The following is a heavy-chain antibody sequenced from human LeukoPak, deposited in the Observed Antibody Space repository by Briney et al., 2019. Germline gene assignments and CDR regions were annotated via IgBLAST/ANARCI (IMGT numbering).Heavy chain of an antibody. Sequence: ASVKVSCKASGYTFTSYGISWVRQAPGQGLEWMGWISAYNGNTNYAQKLQGRVTMTTDTSMSTAYMELRSLRSDDTAVYYCARGSQQLVLRYYFDYWGQGTLVTVSS. CDR2: ISAYNGNT. CDR1: GYTFTSYG. D-gene: IGHD6-13*01. V-gene: IGHV1-18*01. J-gene: IGHJ4*02. CDR3: ARGSQQLVLRYYFDY.